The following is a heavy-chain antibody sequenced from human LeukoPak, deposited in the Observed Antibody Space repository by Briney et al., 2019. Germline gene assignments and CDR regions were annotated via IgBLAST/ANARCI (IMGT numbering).Heavy chain of an antibody. V-gene: IGHV4-34*01. CDR3: ASILRYSGHYYYMDV. CDR2: INHSGST. Sequence: PSETLSLTCAVYGGSFSGYYWSWIRQPPGKGLEWIGEINHSGSTNYNPSPKIRFTISVDTPKNQFSLKLSSVTAADTAVYYCASILRYSGHYYYMDVWGKGTTVTVSS. CDR1: GGSFSGYY. D-gene: IGHD1-1*01. J-gene: IGHJ6*03.